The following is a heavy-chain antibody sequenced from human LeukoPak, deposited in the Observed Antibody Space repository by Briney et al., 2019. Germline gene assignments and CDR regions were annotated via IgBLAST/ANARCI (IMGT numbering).Heavy chain of an antibody. CDR3: ARGVRKSGITMIVVVPRGFDP. J-gene: IGHJ5*02. CDR1: GGSFRGYY. Sequence: SETLSLTCAVYGGSFRGYYWSWIRQPPGKGREWIGEINQSGSTNYNTSLKSRVTISVDTSKNQFSLKLSSVTAADTAVYYCARGVRKSGITMIVVVPRGFDPWGQGNLVTVSS. D-gene: IGHD3-22*01. V-gene: IGHV4-34*01. CDR2: INQSGST.